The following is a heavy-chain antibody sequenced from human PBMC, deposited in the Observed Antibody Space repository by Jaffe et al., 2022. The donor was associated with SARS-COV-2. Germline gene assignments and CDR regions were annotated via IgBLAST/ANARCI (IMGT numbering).Heavy chain of an antibody. J-gene: IGHJ4*02. CDR3: ARGIFGYSGYEWNSHFDY. CDR2: IRQDGSQT. D-gene: IGHD5-12*01. V-gene: IGHV3-7*01. Sequence: EVQVVDSGGGLVQPGGSLRLSCEASGFTFSDFWMSWVRQAPGKGLEWVANIRQDGSQTLYVDSVKGRFTISRDNAKNSMYLQMNSLRVEDTATYYCARGIFGYSGYEWNSHFDYWGQGTLVTVSS. CDR1: GFTFSDFW.